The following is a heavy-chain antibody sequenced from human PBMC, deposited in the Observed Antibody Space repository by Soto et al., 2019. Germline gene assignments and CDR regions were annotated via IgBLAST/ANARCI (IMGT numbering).Heavy chain of an antibody. V-gene: IGHV3-33*01. CDR3: AIGRLGPVSTFPLFEY. D-gene: IGHD3-3*02. CDR1: AFSFSTYG. CDR2: VWADGATK. Sequence: QVQLLESGGGVVQPGRSLRLSCTVSAFSFSTYGMHWVRQAPGKGLEWVAIVWADGATKYYADSVRGRFTISRDNSENRLYLQINSLRAEDTAVYYCAIGRLGPVSTFPLFEYWGQGTLVTVSS. J-gene: IGHJ4*02.